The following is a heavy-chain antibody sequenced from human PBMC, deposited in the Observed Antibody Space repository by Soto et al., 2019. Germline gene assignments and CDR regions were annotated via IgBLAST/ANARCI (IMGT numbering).Heavy chain of an antibody. V-gene: IGHV1-18*04. J-gene: IGHJ4*02. CDR2: ISAYNGNT. CDR3: ARYLTHSYDIVVVVAATGKDYFDY. Sequence: ASVKVSCKASGYTFTSYGISWVRQAPGQGLEWMGWISAYNGNTNYAQKLQGRVTMTTDTSTSTAYMELRSLRSDDTAVYYCARYLTHSYDIVVVVAATGKDYFDYWGEGTLVTVSS. D-gene: IGHD2-15*01. CDR1: GYTFTSYG.